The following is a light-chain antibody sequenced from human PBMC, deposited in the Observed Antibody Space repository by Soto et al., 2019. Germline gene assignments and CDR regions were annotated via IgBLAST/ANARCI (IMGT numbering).Light chain of an antibody. CDR3: QKYGSSPRT. Sequence: EIVLTQSPGTLSLSPGERATLSCRASQSLSINSLAWYQQKPGQSPRLLVYGASTRDTGIPDRFRGSGSGTDFTLTISRLEPEDFAVYYCQKYGSSPRTCGQGTRREIK. J-gene: IGKJ5*01. CDR2: GAS. V-gene: IGKV3-20*01. CDR1: QSLSINS.